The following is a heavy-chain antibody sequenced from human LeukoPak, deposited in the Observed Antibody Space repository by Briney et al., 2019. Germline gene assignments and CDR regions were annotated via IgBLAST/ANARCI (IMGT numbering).Heavy chain of an antibody. CDR3: AHYDSSGYHAFDI. CDR1: GFTFSSYW. V-gene: IGHV3-74*01. J-gene: IGHJ3*02. D-gene: IGHD3-22*01. CDR2: INSDGGTT. Sequence: PGGSLRLSCAASGFTFSSYWMHWVRQPPGKGLVWVSRINSDGGTTSYADSVKGRFTISRDNAKNTLYLQMNRLRAEDTAVYYCAHYDSSGYHAFDIWGQGTMVTVSS.